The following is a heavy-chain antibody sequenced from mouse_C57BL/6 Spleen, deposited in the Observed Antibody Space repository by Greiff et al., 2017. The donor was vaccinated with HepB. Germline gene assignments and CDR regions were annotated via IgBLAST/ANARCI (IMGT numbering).Heavy chain of an antibody. CDR1: GFTFSDYG. J-gene: IGHJ4*01. V-gene: IGHV5-17*01. CDR2: ISSGSSTI. Sequence: EVKVEESGGGLVKPGGSLKLSCAASGFTFSDYGMHWVRQAPGKGLEWVAYISSGSSTIYYADTVKGRFTLSRDNAKNTLFLQMTSLRSEDTAMYYCARNFDYAMDYWGQGTSVTVSS. CDR3: ARNFDYAMDY.